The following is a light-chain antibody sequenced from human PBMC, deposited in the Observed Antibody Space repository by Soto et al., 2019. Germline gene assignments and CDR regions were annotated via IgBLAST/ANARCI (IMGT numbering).Light chain of an antibody. CDR2: EVS. CDR3: NSYTSTSTPYV. CDR1: RSDFGGYNY. V-gene: IGLV2-14*01. Sequence: QSVLTQPASVSGSPGQSITISCTGTRSDFGGYNYVSWYQQFPGKAPKLMIYEVSNRPSGVSLRFSGSKSGNTASLTISGLRAEDEADYYCNSYTSTSTPYVFGTGTKVTVL. J-gene: IGLJ1*01.